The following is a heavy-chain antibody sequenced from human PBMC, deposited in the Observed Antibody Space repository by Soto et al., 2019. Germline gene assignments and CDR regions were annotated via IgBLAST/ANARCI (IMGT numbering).Heavy chain of an antibody. Sequence: QVQLEESGGGVVQPGRSLRLSCEASGFTFNTYSMHWVRQPPGKGLEWLAAIWYDGIQKYYADSVKGRFIISRDNSKKTLYLEMNSLRAEDTAVYYCARAGGTTVTGLLHFDSWGQGTLVTVSS. J-gene: IGHJ4*02. V-gene: IGHV3-33*01. CDR1: GFTFNTYS. D-gene: IGHD4-17*01. CDR3: ARAGGTTVTGLLHFDS. CDR2: IWYDGIQK.